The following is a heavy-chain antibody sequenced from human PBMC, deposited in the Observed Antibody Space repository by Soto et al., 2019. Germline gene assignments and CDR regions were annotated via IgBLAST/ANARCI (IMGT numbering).Heavy chain of an antibody. CDR2: IYPGDSDT. D-gene: IGHD3-3*01. J-gene: IGHJ6*03. V-gene: IGHV5-51*01. Sequence: GESLKISCKCSGYSFTSYWIGWVRQMPGKGLEWMGIIYPGDSDTRYSPSFQGQVTISADKSISTAYLQWSSLKASDTAMYYCARQGRYDFWSGYLYYYYYMDVWGKGTTVTVSS. CDR3: ARQGRYDFWSGYLYYYYYMDV. CDR1: GYSFTSYW.